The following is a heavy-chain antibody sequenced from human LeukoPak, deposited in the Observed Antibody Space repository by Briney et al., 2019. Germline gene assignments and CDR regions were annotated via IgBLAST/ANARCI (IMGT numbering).Heavy chain of an antibody. CDR1: GFTFRNYW. J-gene: IGHJ4*02. Sequence: GGSLRLSCTASGFTFRNYWMSWVRQAPGKGLECVAYIKEDGSDKNYVDSVKGRLTISRDNAKSSLYLQMNSLRVEDTAVYYCVRGTRSNSFWGQGTQVTVSS. D-gene: IGHD6-6*01. V-gene: IGHV3-7*01. CDR2: IKEDGSDK. CDR3: VRGTRSNSF.